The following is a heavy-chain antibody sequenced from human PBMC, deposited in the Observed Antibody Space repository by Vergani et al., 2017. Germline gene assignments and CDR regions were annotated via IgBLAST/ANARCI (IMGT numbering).Heavy chain of an antibody. D-gene: IGHD6-6*01. CDR1: GYTFIHYD. J-gene: IGHJ4*02. Sequence: QVQLVQSGAEVRKPGDSVKVSCKASGYTFIHYDISWVRQASGQGLEWMGWMSPNSGNTGYAQKFQVRITMTRDTSISTAFMELSSLTSDDTAVYYCVGGSSSTFDFWGQGTLVTVSS. V-gene: IGHV1-8*01. CDR2: MSPNSGNT. CDR3: VGGSSSTFDF.